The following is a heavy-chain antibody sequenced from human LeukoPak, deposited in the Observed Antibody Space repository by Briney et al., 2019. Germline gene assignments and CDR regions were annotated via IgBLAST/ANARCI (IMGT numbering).Heavy chain of an antibody. D-gene: IGHD1-20*01. J-gene: IGHJ6*02. Sequence: GGSLRLSCAASGFTFDDYAMHWVRQAPGKGLEWVSGISWNSGSIGYADSVKGRFTISRDNAKNSLYLQMNSLRAEDTALYYCAKDINDVTGTTSSFPYYYYYYGMDVWGQGTTVTVSS. CDR2: ISWNSGSI. V-gene: IGHV3-9*01. CDR3: AKDINDVTGTTSSFPYYYYYYGMDV. CDR1: GFTFDDYA.